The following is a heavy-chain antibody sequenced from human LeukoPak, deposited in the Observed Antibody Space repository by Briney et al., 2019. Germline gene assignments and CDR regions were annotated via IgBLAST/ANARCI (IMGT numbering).Heavy chain of an antibody. Sequence: GGSLRLSCAASGLTFRTYSMNWVRQAPGKGLEWVSYISGSGGTIYYADSVRGRFTISRDNAKNSLYLQMKSLRAEDTAVYYCASGGINQAHFDYWGQGTLVTVSS. CDR2: ISGSGGTI. CDR1: GLTFRTYS. J-gene: IGHJ4*02. CDR3: ASGGINQAHFDY. V-gene: IGHV3-48*04. D-gene: IGHD3-16*01.